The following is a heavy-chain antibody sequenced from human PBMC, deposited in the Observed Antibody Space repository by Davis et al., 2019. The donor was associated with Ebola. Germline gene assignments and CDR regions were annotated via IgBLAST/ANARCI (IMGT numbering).Heavy chain of an antibody. Sequence: PGGSLRLSCTASGFTVGSNYMNWVRQPPGRGLEWISVIFSGGATKYADSVKGRFTISRDNSKKTVDLQMNSLTTEDTAVYYCAKDGQWELLVYYYYGMDVWGQGTTVTVS. CDR3: AKDGQWELLVYYYYGMDV. CDR1: GFTVGSNY. CDR2: IFSGGAT. D-gene: IGHD3-22*01. V-gene: IGHV3-66*02. J-gene: IGHJ6*02.